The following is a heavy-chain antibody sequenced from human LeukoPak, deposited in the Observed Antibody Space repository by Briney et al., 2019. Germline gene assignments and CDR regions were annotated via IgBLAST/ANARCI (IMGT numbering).Heavy chain of an antibody. D-gene: IGHD2-21*02. V-gene: IGHV1-24*01. J-gene: IGHJ3*02. CDR1: GYTLTELS. CDR2: FDPEDGET. Sequence: ASVKVSCKVSGYTLTELSMHWVRQAPGKGLEWMGGFDPEDGETIYAQKFQGRVTMTEDTSTDTAYMELSSLRSEDTAVYYCATAYCGGDCYLIDAFDIWGQGTMVTVSS. CDR3: ATAYCGGDCYLIDAFDI.